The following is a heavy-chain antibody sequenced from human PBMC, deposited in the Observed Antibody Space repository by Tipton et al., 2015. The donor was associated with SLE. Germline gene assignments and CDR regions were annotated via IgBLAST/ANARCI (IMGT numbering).Heavy chain of an antibody. Sequence: LRLSCAVSGGSITDGDYAWSWIRQPPGKGLAWIGYIYDTESTYDNSSLKNRVAISVDKSKNQFSLRLTSVTAADTALYYCARMRRGNYGWYFDLWGRGTLVTVSS. D-gene: IGHD3-16*01. CDR3: ARMRRGNYGWYFDL. CDR2: IYDTEST. V-gene: IGHV4-30-2*01. J-gene: IGHJ2*01. CDR1: GGSITDGDYA.